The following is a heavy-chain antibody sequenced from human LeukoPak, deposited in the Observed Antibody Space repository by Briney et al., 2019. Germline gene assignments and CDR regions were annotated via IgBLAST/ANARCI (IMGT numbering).Heavy chain of an antibody. CDR3: ARDNGGTAMAYYYYYYLDV. Sequence: GASVKVSCKASGYTFTSYDINWVRQAPGQGLEWMGWMNPNRGNTGYAQKFQGRVTMTRNTSISTAYMELSSLRSEDTAVYYCARDNGGTAMAYYYYYYLDVWGKGTTVTISS. CDR2: MNPNRGNT. J-gene: IGHJ6*03. V-gene: IGHV1-8*02. D-gene: IGHD5-18*01. CDR1: GYTFTSYD.